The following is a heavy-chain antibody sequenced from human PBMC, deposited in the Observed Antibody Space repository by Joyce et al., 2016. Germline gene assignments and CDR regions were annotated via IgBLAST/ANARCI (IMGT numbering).Heavy chain of an antibody. Sequence: QVQLQESGPGLVKPSETLSLTCIVSGASINTYYWNWIRQPPGRGLECIGYVHHTGRSKYNPSLMSRVTMSVDTSKSQVSLKLTAVTAADRAIYYCARWSEGLRAFEIWGQGTGVTVSS. J-gene: IGHJ3*02. CDR2: VHHTGRS. CDR3: ARWSEGLRAFEI. CDR1: GASINTYY. V-gene: IGHV4-59*01.